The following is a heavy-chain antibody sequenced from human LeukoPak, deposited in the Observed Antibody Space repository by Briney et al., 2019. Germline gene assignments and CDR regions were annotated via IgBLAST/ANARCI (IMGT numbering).Heavy chain of an antibody. Sequence: GGSLRLSCAVSGFSVTNNYISWVRQAPGKGLEWVSVFYVGGATYYADSVKGRFTISRDNSENTLYLQMKSLRAEDTAVYYWARGDGYNFFDYWGQGTLVTVS. CDR2: FYVGGAT. CDR3: ARGDGYNFFDY. CDR1: GFSVTNNY. V-gene: IGHV3-53*01. J-gene: IGHJ4*02. D-gene: IGHD5-24*01.